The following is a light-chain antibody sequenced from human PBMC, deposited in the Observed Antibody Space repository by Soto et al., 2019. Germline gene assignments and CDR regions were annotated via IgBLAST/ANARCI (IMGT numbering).Light chain of an antibody. CDR3: QQYFSYTLT. Sequence: AIRMTQSPSSFSASTGDRVTITCRASQCISSHLAWYQVKPGKAPRLLIYTASYLESGVPTRFSGSGSGTDCPLTISYVQSEDFAVDYWQQYFSYTLTFGGGTKVESK. CDR1: QCISSH. CDR2: TAS. J-gene: IGKJ4*01. V-gene: IGKV1-8*01.